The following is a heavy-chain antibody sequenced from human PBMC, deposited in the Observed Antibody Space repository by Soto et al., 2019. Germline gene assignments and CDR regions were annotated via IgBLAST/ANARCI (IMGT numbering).Heavy chain of an antibody. Sequence: QVQLQESGPGLVKPSQTLSLTCTVSGGSISSGGYYWSWIRQHPGKGLEWIGYIYYSGSTYYNPSLKSRVTISVDTSKNLFSLKLSSVTAADTAVYYCARGTYCGGDCYPHYWYFDLWGRGTLVTVSS. CDR1: GGSISSGGYY. D-gene: IGHD2-21*02. CDR3: ARGTYCGGDCYPHYWYFDL. CDR2: IYYSGST. V-gene: IGHV4-31*03. J-gene: IGHJ2*01.